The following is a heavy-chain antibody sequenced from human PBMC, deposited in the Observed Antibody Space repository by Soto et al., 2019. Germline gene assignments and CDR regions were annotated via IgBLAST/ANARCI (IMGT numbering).Heavy chain of an antibody. CDR3: ARYTVTTSSGKYFDY. D-gene: IGHD4-17*01. V-gene: IGHV4-31*03. CDR1: GGSISSGGYY. Sequence: SETLSLTCPVSGGSISSGGYYWSWIRQHPGKGLEWIGYIYYSGSTYYNPSLKSRVTISVDTSKNQFSLKLSSVTAADTAVYYCARYTVTTSSGKYFDYWGQGTLVTVSS. CDR2: IYYSGST. J-gene: IGHJ4*02.